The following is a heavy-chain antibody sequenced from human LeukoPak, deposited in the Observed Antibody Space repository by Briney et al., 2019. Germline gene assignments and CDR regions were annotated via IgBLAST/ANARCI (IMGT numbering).Heavy chain of an antibody. CDR1: GFTFSSYW. V-gene: IGHV3-74*01. D-gene: IGHD2-15*01. CDR2: INTDGSST. CDR3: ARGRYCSGSSCCFDY. Sequence: PGGSLRLSCAVPGFTFSSYWMHWVRQPPGKGLVWVSRINTDGSSTTYADSVRGLFTISRDNAKNTLYLQMNSPRAEDTAVYYCARGRYCSGSSCCFDYWGQGTLVTVSS. J-gene: IGHJ4*02.